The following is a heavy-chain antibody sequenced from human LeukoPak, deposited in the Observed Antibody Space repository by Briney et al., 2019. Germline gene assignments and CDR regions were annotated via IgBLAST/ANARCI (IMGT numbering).Heavy chain of an antibody. CDR2: IYYSGST. CDR3: AREGGSSGWYDY. Sequence: SETLSLTCTVSGGSISSYYWSWIRQPPGKGLEWIGYIYYSGSTNYNPSLKSRVTMSVDASKNHFSLRLTSVTAADTAVYYCAREGGSSGWYDYWGQGTLVIVSS. D-gene: IGHD6-19*01. CDR1: GGSISSYY. J-gene: IGHJ4*02. V-gene: IGHV4-59*01.